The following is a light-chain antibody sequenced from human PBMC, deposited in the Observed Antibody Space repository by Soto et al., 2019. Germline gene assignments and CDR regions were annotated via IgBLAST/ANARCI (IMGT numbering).Light chain of an antibody. CDR1: QDINNY. J-gene: IGKJ4*01. V-gene: IGKV1-33*01. CDR2: DAS. Sequence: DIQLTQSPSSLSASVGARVTITCQASQDINNYLNWYQQKPGKAPKLLIFDASSVETGVPSRFSGSGTGTHFTCTISSLEPEDIATFHCQQYEDLPLTFGGGTRVELK. CDR3: QQYEDLPLT.